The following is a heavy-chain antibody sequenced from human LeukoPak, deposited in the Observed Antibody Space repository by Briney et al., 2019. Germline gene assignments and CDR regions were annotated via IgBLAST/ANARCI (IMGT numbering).Heavy chain of an antibody. Sequence: PGGSLRLSCAASGFTFSSYAMHWVRQAPGKGLEWVAVISYDGSNKYYADSVKGRFTISRDNSKNTLYLQMNSLRDEDTAVYYCARDHDYGDYVGDYWGQGTLVTVSS. J-gene: IGHJ4*02. CDR2: ISYDGSNK. CDR3: ARDHDYGDYVGDY. V-gene: IGHV3-30-3*01. CDR1: GFTFSSYA. D-gene: IGHD4-17*01.